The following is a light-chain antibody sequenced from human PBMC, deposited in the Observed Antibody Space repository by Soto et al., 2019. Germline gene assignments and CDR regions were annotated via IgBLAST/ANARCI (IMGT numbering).Light chain of an antibody. J-gene: IGLJ1*01. CDR1: SSDVGAYNF. CDR2: DVT. CDR3: SSYRSSTTPSV. Sequence: QSALTQPASVSGSPGQSVTISCTGTSSDVGAYNFVSWYQQHPGKAPKLMIYDVTNRPSGISNRFSGSKSGNTASLTISGLRAEDEADYYCSSYRSSTTPSVFGTGTKLTVL. V-gene: IGLV2-14*01.